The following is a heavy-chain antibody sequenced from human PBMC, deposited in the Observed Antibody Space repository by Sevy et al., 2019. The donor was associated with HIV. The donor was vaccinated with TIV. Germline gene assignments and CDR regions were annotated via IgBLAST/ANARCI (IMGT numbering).Heavy chain of an antibody. J-gene: IGHJ3*01. V-gene: IGHV3-7*04. CDR1: GFTFSRYW. D-gene: IGHD3-22*01. CDR3: ARGDYYDNSGYDIDAFDV. Sequence: GGSLRLSCAASGFTFSRYWMNWVRQAPGKGLEWVGNSKEDGRAKYYADTVKGRFTISRDNAKNSFFLQMNSLIVEDTAVYYCARGDYYDNSGYDIDAFDVWGQGTMVTVSS. CDR2: SKEDGRAK.